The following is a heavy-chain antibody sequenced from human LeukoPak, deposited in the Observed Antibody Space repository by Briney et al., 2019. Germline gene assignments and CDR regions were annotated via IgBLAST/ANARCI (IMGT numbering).Heavy chain of an antibody. CDR2: INPNSGGT. D-gene: IGHD2-2*01. J-gene: IGHJ4*02. CDR3: ASLGYCSSTSCRWVDY. V-gene: IGHV1-2*02. Sequence: ASVEVSCKASGYTFTGYYMHWVRQAPGQGLEWMGWINPNSGGTNYAQKFQGRVTMTRDTSISTAYMELSRLRSDVTAVYYCASLGYCSSTSCRWVDYWGQGTLVTVSS. CDR1: GYTFTGYY.